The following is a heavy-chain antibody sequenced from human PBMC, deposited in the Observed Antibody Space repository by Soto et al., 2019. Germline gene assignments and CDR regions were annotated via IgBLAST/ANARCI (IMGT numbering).Heavy chain of an antibody. Sequence: GGSLRLSCAASGFQFSSYEMNWVRQAPGKGLEWVAHISHSGATIFYADSVKGRFTISRDNTNNSLSLQMNSLRAEDTAIYYCARGAFWYTTSTTDDAFDVWGRGTVVTVSS. CDR2: ISHSGATI. CDR1: GFQFSSYE. CDR3: ARGAFWYTTSTTDDAFDV. J-gene: IGHJ3*01. D-gene: IGHD6-6*01. V-gene: IGHV3-48*03.